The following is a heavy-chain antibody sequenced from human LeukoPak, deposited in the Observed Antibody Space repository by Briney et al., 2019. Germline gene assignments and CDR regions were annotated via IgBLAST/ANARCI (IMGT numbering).Heavy chain of an antibody. CDR1: GYTFSSYG. CDR3: AKDGSDYCSSTSCSFFQH. D-gene: IGHD2-2*01. Sequence: GGSLKLSCAASGYTFSSYGMHWVRQAPGKGLEWVAFIRFDGTIKDYADSVKGRFTISRDNSKNTLYLQMNSLRAEDTAVYYCAKDGSDYCSSTSCSFFQHWGQGTLVTVSS. CDR2: IRFDGTIK. V-gene: IGHV3-30*02. J-gene: IGHJ1*01.